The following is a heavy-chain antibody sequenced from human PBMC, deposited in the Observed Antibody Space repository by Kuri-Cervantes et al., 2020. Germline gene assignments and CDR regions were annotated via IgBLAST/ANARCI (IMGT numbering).Heavy chain of an antibody. CDR3: AKHIAAAGPTFDY. D-gene: IGHD6-13*01. CDR2: IYIGGST. CDR1: GFTVSSNY. Sequence: GESLKISCGASGFTVSSNYMSWVRQTTGKGLEWVSVIYIGGSTYYADSVKGRFTISRHNTKNTLYLQMNSLRAEDTAVYYCAKHIAAAGPTFDYWGQGTLVTVLL. V-gene: IGHV3-53*01. J-gene: IGHJ4*02.